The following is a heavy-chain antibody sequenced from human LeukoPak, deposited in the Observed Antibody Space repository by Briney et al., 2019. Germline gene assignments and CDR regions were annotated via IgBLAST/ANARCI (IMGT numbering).Heavy chain of an antibody. V-gene: IGHV4-59*01. J-gene: IGHJ4*02. CDR1: GFTFSSYG. CDR3: VRARQIMIFGVASPYFDD. D-gene: IGHD3-3*01. Sequence: GSLRLSCAASGFTFSSYGMHWIRQPPGKGLEWIGYMFYSGSTHNNPSFKNRVTLSIDTSKNQFSLNLSSVTAADTAMYYCVRARQIMIFGVASPYFDDWGQGTLVTVSS. CDR2: MFYSGST.